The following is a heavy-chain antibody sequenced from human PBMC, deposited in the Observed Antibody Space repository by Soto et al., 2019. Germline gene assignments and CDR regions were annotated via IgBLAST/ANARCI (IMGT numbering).Heavy chain of an antibody. J-gene: IGHJ6*02. D-gene: IGHD6-6*01. Sequence: PSETLSLTCAVYGGSFSCYYWSWIRQPPGKGLEWIGEINHSGSTNYNPSLKSRVTISVDTSKNQFSLKLSSVTAADTAVYYCARLRLVLMNYYYGMDVWGQGTTVTVSS. V-gene: IGHV4-34*01. CDR1: GGSFSCYY. CDR2: INHSGST. CDR3: ARLRLVLMNYYYGMDV.